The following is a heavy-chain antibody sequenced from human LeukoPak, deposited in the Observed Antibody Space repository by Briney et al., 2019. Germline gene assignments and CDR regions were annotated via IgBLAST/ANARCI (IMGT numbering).Heavy chain of an antibody. D-gene: IGHD6-19*01. CDR2: ISSTGSTM. Sequence: PGGSLRLSCAASGFTFSGYEMNWVRQAPGKGLEWVSYISSTGSTMYYSDSVKGRFTISRDNAKNSLYLQMNSLRAEDTAVYYCVRWLGSGFYSFDYWGQGTLVTVSS. CDR1: GFTFSGYE. CDR3: VRWLGSGFYSFDY. J-gene: IGHJ4*02. V-gene: IGHV3-48*03.